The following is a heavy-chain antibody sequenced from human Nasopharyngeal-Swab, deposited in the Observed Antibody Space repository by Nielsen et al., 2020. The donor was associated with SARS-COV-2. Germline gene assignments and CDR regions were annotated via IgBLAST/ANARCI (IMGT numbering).Heavy chain of an antibody. Sequence: GSLRLSCAASGFTFSSYWMSWVRQAPGKGLEWVANIKQDGSEKYYVDSVKGRFTISRDNAKNSLYLQMNSLRAEDTAVYYCARDGYDFWSGYHGWFDPWGQGTLVTVSS. V-gene: IGHV3-7*01. CDR2: IKQDGSEK. CDR1: GFTFSSYW. CDR3: ARDGYDFWSGYHGWFDP. D-gene: IGHD3-3*01. J-gene: IGHJ5*02.